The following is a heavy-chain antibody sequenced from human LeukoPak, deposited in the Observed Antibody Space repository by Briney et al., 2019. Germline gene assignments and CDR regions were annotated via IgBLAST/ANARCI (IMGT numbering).Heavy chain of an antibody. Sequence: GGPLRLSCAASGFTFSSYWMHCLRQARGKGLVWASRNKSGGKTNYADSVKGRFTISRDNAKNTVSLQMNSLRAEDTGVYYCARAPSEIGGYYPEYFRHWGQGTLVTVSS. CDR3: ARAPSEIGGYYPEYFRH. V-gene: IGHV3-74*01. J-gene: IGHJ1*01. D-gene: IGHD3-22*01. CDR1: GFTFSSYW. CDR2: NKSGGKT.